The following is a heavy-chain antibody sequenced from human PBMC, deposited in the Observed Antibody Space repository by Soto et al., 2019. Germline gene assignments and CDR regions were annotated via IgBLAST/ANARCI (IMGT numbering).Heavy chain of an antibody. V-gene: IGHV4-4*07. D-gene: IGHD6-19*01. Sequence: QVQLRESGPGLVKPSETLSLTCNVSGGSISPHYVNWIGQPAGKGLEWIGRVHTSGSSDYSPSLKSRVTMSVDTSKKQFSLKLNPVTPADTAVYYCARVVYTSGWNYDYWGQGILATVSS. CDR2: VHTSGSS. CDR3: ARVVYTSGWNYDY. J-gene: IGHJ4*02. CDR1: GGSISPHY.